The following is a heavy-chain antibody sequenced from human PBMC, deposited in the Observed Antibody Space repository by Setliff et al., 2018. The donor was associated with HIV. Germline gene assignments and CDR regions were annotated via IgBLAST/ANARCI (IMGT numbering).Heavy chain of an antibody. CDR1: GGTFSSYA. CDR3: ARDPTDYNYLDY. V-gene: IGHV1-69*06. Sequence: ASVKVSCKASGGTFSSYAISWVRQAPGQGLEWMGRIIPIFGTPNYAQRFQGRVTITADTSTSTVYMELSSLRSEDTAVYYCARDPTDYNYLDYWGQGTLVTVSS. CDR2: IIPIFGTP. D-gene: IGHD4-4*01. J-gene: IGHJ4*02.